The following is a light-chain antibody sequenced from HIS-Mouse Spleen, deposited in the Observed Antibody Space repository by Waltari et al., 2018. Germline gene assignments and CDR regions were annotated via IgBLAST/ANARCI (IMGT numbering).Light chain of an antibody. CDR2: RNN. Sequence: QSVLTQPPSASGTPGQRVTISCSGSSSNLGSNSVYWYQQLPGTAPNLLIYRNNQRTSGVPDRFSGSKSGTSASLAISGLRSEDEADYYCAAWDDSLSGPVFGGGTKLTVL. V-gene: IGLV1-47*01. CDR3: AAWDDSLSGPV. CDR1: SSNLGSNS. J-gene: IGLJ3*02.